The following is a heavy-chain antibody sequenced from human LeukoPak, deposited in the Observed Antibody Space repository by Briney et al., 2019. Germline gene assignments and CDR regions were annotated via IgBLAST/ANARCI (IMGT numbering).Heavy chain of an antibody. J-gene: IGHJ4*02. CDR1: GFTFDDYA. D-gene: IGHD3-3*01. CDR3: AKDRTRQAY. Sequence: PGGSLRLSCAASGFTFDDYAMHWVRQAPGKGLEWVSSISSSSSYIYYADSVKGRFTISRDNAKNSLYLQMNSLRAEDTAVYYCAKDRTRQAYWGQGTLVTVSS. CDR2: ISSSSSYI. V-gene: IGHV3-21*04.